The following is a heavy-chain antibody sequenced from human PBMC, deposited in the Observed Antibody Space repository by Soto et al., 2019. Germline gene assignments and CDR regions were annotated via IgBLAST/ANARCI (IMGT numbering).Heavy chain of an antibody. D-gene: IGHD2-2*01. Sequence: GGSLRLSCAASGFTFSSYWMHWVRQAPGKGLEWVSGISGSGANTKYADSVKGRFTITRDNSKDTLYLQMSSLRVEDTAVYYCAKDRREVPENNWFDPWGQGTLVTVSS. V-gene: IGHV3-23*01. CDR3: AKDRREVPENNWFDP. CDR1: GFTFSSYW. J-gene: IGHJ5*02. CDR2: ISGSGANT.